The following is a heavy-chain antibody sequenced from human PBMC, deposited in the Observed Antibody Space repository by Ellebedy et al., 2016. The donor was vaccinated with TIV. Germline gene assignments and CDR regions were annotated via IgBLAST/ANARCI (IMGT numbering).Heavy chain of an antibody. D-gene: IGHD1-26*01. CDR2: INPSGGST. CDR3: TRGGVGVLDY. V-gene: IGHV1-46*01. Sequence: AASVKVSCKASGYTFTSYYMHWVRQAPGQGLEWMGIINPSGGSTSYAQKFQGRVTMTRDTSTSTVYMELSSRRSEDPAVYYCTRGGVGVLDYWGQGTLVTVSS. CDR1: GYTFTSYY. J-gene: IGHJ4*02.